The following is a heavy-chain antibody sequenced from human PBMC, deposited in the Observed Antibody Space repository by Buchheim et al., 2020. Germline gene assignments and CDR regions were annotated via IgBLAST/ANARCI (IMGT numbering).Heavy chain of an antibody. D-gene: IGHD2-2*01. CDR3: ARGGDIVVVPAASYNWFDP. CDR1: GGSFSGYY. CDR2: INHSGST. Sequence: QVQLQQWGAGLLKPSETLSLTCAVYGGSFSGYYWSWIRQPPGKGLEWIGEINHSGSTNYNPSLKSRVTISVDKSNNQFFLKLSSVTAADTAVYYCARGGDIVVVPAASYNWFDPWGQGTL. V-gene: IGHV4-34*01. J-gene: IGHJ5*02.